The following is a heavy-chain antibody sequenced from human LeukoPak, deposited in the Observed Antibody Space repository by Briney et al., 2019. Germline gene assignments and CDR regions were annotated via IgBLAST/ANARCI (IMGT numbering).Heavy chain of an antibody. CDR2: IWYDGSNK. CDR1: GFTFSSYG. J-gene: IGHJ4*02. Sequence: GGSLRLSCAASGFTFSSYGIHWVRQAPGKGLEWVAVIWYDGSNKYYADSVKGRFTISRDNSKKLLFLQMNSLRAEDTAVYYCARAAYDSSGYLTLWGQGTLVTVSS. V-gene: IGHV3-33*01. D-gene: IGHD3-22*01. CDR3: ARAAYDSSGYLTL.